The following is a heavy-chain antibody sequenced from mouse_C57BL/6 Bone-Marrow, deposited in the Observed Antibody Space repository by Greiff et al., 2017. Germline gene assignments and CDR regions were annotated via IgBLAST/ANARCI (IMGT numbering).Heavy chain of an antibody. D-gene: IGHD3-1*01. V-gene: IGHV1-81*01. CDR3: ARTRAGAY. CDR2: IYPRSGNT. J-gene: IGHJ3*01. Sequence: LVESGAELARPGASVKLSCKASGYTFTSYGISWVKQRTGQGLEWIGEIYPRSGNTYYNEKFKGKATLTADKSSSTAYMELRSLTSEDSAVYFCARTRAGAYWGQGTLVTVSA. CDR1: GYTFTSYG.